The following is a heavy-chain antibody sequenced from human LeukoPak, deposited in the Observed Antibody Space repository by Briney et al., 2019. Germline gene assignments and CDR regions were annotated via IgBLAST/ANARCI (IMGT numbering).Heavy chain of an antibody. CDR3: AKAELGATSGFDY. J-gene: IGHJ4*02. CDR1: GFPFSSYG. Sequence: PGGSLRLFCAACGFPFSSYGMHWVRQAPGKGLEWVAFIRFDGSTKYYADSVKGRFTISRDNSKNTLYLQMNSLRAEDTAMYYCAKAELGATSGFDYWGQGTLVTVSS. CDR2: IRFDGSTK. D-gene: IGHD1-26*01. V-gene: IGHV3-30*02.